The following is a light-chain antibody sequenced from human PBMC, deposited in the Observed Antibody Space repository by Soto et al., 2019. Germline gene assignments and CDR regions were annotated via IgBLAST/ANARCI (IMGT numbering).Light chain of an antibody. CDR1: QSISSW. CDR2: DAS. Sequence: DIQMTQPPSTLSASVGDRFTITCRASQSISSWLAWYQQKPGKAPKLLIYDASSLESGVPSRFSGSGSGTEFTLTISSLQPDDFATYYCQQYNSYPWTFGQGTKVDIK. V-gene: IGKV1-5*01. J-gene: IGKJ1*01. CDR3: QQYNSYPWT.